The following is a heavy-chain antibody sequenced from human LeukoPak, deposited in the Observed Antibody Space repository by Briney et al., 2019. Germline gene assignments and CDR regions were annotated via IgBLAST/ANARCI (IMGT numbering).Heavy chain of an antibody. J-gene: IGHJ6*02. V-gene: IGHV4-31*03. CDR3: ARDSYYYGSGSRYYYGMDV. CDR1: GGPISSGGYY. Sequence: PSETLSLTCTVSGGPISSGGYYWSWIRQHPGKGLEWIGYIYYSGSTYYNPSLKSRVTISVDTSKNQFSLKLSSVTAADTAVYYCARDSYYYGSGSRYYYGMDVWGQGTTVTVSS. D-gene: IGHD3-10*01. CDR2: IYYSGST.